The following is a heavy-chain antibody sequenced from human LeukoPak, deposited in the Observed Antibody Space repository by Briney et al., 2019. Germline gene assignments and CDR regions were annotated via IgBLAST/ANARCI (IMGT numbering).Heavy chain of an antibody. CDR1: GYSFTSYW. Sequence: PGESLKISCKGSGYSFTSYWIGWVRQMPVKGLEWMGIIYPGDSDTRYSPSFQGQVTISADKSISTAYLQWSSLKASDTAMYYCASTYCSGGSCYGREYFQHWGQGTLVTVSS. D-gene: IGHD2-15*01. V-gene: IGHV5-51*01. J-gene: IGHJ1*01. CDR2: IYPGDSDT. CDR3: ASTYCSGGSCYGREYFQH.